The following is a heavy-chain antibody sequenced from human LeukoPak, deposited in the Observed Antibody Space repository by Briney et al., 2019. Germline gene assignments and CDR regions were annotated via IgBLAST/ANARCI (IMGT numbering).Heavy chain of an antibody. CDR1: GFTFSSYG. CDR2: IRYDGSNK. CDR3: AKGTYGDYASPFDY. V-gene: IGHV3-30*02. Sequence: PGGSLRLSCAASGFTFSSYGMHWVRQAPGKGLEWVAFIRYDGSNKYYADSVKGRFTISRDNSKNTLYLQMNSLRAEDTAVYYCAKGTYGDYASPFDYWGQGTLVTVSS. D-gene: IGHD4-17*01. J-gene: IGHJ4*02.